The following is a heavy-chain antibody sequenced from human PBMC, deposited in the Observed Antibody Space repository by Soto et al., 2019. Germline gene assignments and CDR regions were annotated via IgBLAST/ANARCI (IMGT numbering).Heavy chain of an antibody. CDR2: IKSKTDGGTT. V-gene: IGHV3-15*07. CDR3: TTLQDF. CDR1: GFTFSTAW. J-gene: IGHJ4*02. Sequence: EVQLVESGGGLVQPGGSLRLSCAASGFTFSTAWMNWVRQAPGKGLEWVGRIKSKTDGGTTDYAAHVKGRVTISREDSKNTHYLQMISLKTEDSAGYYYTTLQDFWGQGTLVTLS.